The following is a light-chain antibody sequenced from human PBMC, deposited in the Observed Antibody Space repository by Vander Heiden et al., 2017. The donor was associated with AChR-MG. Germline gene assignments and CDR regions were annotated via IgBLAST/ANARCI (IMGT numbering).Light chain of an antibody. J-gene: IGLJ3*02. CDR1: SSHAGGSNY. Sequence: QSALTPPASVSGPPGPSIPISCAGTSSHAGGSNYVSWYQQHPGKAPKIMIYDVSNRPAGVSNRFSGSKSGNTASLTISALQAEDEADYYCSSYTSSSTRVFGGGTKLTVL. V-gene: IGLV2-14*01. CDR2: DVS. CDR3: SSYTSSSTRV.